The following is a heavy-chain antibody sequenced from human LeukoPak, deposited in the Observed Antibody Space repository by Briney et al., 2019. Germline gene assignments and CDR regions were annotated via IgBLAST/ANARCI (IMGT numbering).Heavy chain of an antibody. V-gene: IGHV4-59*01. CDR1: GGSISTYY. CDR2: IYYSGTT. J-gene: IGHJ3*02. CDR3: ARGYYDSSGPNAFDI. Sequence: SETLSLTCAVSGGSISTYYWNWIRQPPGKGLEWIGYIYYSGTTNYNPSLKSRVSMSVDTSKNQFSLKLSSVTAADTAVYYCARGYYDSSGPNAFDIWGQGTMVTVSS. D-gene: IGHD3-22*01.